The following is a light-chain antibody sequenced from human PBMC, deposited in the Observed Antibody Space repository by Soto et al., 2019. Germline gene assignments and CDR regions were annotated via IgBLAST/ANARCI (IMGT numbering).Light chain of an antibody. V-gene: IGKV1-12*02. CDR3: HQANLFRSIT. J-gene: IGKJ5*01. CDR2: AAS. Sequence: DIQMTQSPSSVSASVGDRVTITCRASQPISNSLGWYQQKPGKAPKLLIYAASSLHSGVPSRFSGSGSGTDFTLTISSLQPEDFATYYGHQANLFRSITFGQGTRLEIK. CDR1: QPISNS.